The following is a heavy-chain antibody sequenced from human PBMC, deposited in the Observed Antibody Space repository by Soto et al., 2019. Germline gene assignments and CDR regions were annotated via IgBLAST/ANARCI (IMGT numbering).Heavy chain of an antibody. Sequence: VASVKVSCKASGGTFSSYAISWVRQAPGQGLEWMGGIIPIFGTANYAQKFQGRVTITADESTSTAYMELSSLRSEDTAVYYCARDPLTIYDSSGYYFDYWGQGTLVTVSS. CDR3: ARDPLTIYDSSGYYFDY. CDR1: GGTFSSYA. J-gene: IGHJ4*02. V-gene: IGHV1-69*13. D-gene: IGHD3-22*01. CDR2: IIPIFGTA.